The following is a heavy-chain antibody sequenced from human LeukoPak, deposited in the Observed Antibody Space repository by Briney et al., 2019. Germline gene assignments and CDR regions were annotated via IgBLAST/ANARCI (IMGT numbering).Heavy chain of an antibody. V-gene: IGHV1-2*02. CDR1: GYTFTGYY. D-gene: IGHD3-9*01. Sequence: GASVKVSCKASGYTFTGYYMHWVRQAPGQGLEWMGWINPNSGGTNYAQKFQGRVTMTRDTSISTAYMELSRLRSDDTAVYYCARDGRVLRYFDWFPTEGYFDYWGQGTLVTVSS. CDR3: ARDGRVLRYFDWFPTEGYFDY. CDR2: INPNSGGT. J-gene: IGHJ4*02.